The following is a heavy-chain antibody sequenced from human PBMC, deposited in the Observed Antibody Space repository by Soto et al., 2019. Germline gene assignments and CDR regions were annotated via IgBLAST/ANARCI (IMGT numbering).Heavy chain of an antibody. Sequence: QVQLQESGPGLVKPSGTLSLTCAVSSGSITSSNWWSWVRQPPGKGLEWIGEVSHTGNTNYIPSLKSRVTISVDKSRNQFALRLSSVTAADTAVYYCAINRYGGYAFDFWGPGSLVTVSS. CDR1: SGSITSSNW. CDR3: AINRYGGYAFDF. D-gene: IGHD5-12*01. CDR2: VSHTGNT. V-gene: IGHV4-4*02. J-gene: IGHJ4*02.